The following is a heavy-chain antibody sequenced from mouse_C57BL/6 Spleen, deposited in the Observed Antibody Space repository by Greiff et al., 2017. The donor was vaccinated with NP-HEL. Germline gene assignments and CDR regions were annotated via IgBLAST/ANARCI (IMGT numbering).Heavy chain of an antibody. CDR2: IYPRDGST. V-gene: IGHV1-85*01. CDR1: GYNLTSYD. Sequence: VQLQESGPELVKPGASVKLSCKASGYNLTSYDINWVKQRPGQGLEWIGWIYPRDGSTKYNEKFKGKATLTVDTSSSTAYMELHSLTSEDSAVYFCARWYYGSSYYWYFDVWGTGTTVTVSS. J-gene: IGHJ1*03. D-gene: IGHD1-1*01. CDR3: ARWYYGSSYYWYFDV.